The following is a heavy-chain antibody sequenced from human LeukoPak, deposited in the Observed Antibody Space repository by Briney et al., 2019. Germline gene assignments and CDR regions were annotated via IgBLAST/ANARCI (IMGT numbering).Heavy chain of an antibody. CDR3: GRSVLWFGEFDI. V-gene: IGHV5-51*01. J-gene: IGHJ3*02. Sequence: GESLKISCNGSGYSLTSYWIGWVRQMPGKGREWMGIIYPGDSDTRYSPSFQDQVTITSDKSINTSYQQRSSLMASDTAMYYYGRSVLWFGEFDIWGQGTMVTVSS. CDR1: GYSLTSYW. CDR2: IYPGDSDT. D-gene: IGHD3-10*01.